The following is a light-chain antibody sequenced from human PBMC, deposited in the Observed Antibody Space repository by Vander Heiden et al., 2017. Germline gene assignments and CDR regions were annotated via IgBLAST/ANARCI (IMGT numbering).Light chain of an antibody. CDR1: QSVAKW. CDR3: QQYSSVRGT. Sequence: DIQMTQSPSTLPASVGDSVTITCRASQSVAKWLAWYQQKPGKAPKLLIHKASNLFDGVPSRFSGRGSGTEFTLTITNLQPDDFAIYYCQQYSSVRGTFGQGTRV. CDR2: KAS. J-gene: IGKJ1*01. V-gene: IGKV1-5*03.